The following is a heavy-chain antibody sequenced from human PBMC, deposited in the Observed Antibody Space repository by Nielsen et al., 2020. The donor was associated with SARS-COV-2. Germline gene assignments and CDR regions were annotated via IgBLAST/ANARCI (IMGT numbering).Heavy chain of an antibody. Sequence: ASVQVSCKASGYTFSDHFMYWVRQAPGQGLEWVGWINPKIGVTNHAQKFQGWVTLTRDTSNSTAYMQLTSLTVEDTAIYYCARDGQVFGGNYCDHWGQGSLVTVSS. CDR2: INPKIGVT. CDR1: GYTFSDHF. J-gene: IGHJ4*02. D-gene: IGHD3-16*01. V-gene: IGHV1-2*04. CDR3: ARDGQVFGGNYCDH.